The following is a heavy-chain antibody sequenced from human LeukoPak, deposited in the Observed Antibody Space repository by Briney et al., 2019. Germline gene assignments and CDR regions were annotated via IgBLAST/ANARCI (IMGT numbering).Heavy chain of an antibody. Sequence: GGSLRLSCAASGFTFSDYYMNWIRQAPGKGLEWVANIKQDGSEKYYVDSVKGRFTISRDNAKNSLYLQMNSLRAEDTAVYYCARDSSYSYYMDVWGKGTTVTVSS. CDR1: GFTFSDYY. J-gene: IGHJ6*03. V-gene: IGHV3-7*01. CDR2: IKQDGSEK. CDR3: ARDSSYSYYMDV.